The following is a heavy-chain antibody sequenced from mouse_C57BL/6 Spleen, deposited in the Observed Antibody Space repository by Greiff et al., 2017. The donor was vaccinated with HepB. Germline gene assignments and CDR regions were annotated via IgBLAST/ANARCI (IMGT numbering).Heavy chain of an antibody. V-gene: IGHV1-64*01. CDR1: GYTFTSYW. CDR2: IHPNSGST. D-gene: IGHD4-1*01. J-gene: IGHJ3*01. Sequence: VQLQQPGAELVKPGASVKLSCKASGYTFTSYWMHWVKQRPGQGLEWIGMIHPNSGSTNYNEKFKSKATLTVYKSSSTAYMQLSSLTSEESAVYYCARSELTGTFAYWGQGTLVTVSA. CDR3: ARSELTGTFAY.